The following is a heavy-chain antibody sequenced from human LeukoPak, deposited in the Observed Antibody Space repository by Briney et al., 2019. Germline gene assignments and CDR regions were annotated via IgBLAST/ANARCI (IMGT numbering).Heavy chain of an antibody. J-gene: IGHJ4*02. CDR3: ARDGGHSTDFDY. D-gene: IGHD2/OR15-2a*01. CDR1: GFTFSRHW. Sequence: GGSLRLSGAASGFTFSRHWMSWVRQAPGKGPEWVANIKQDGSERYYVESVKGRFTISRDNAKNSLYLQMNSLRAEDTAVYYCARDGGHSTDFDYWGQGTLVTVSS. CDR2: IKQDGSER. V-gene: IGHV3-7*01.